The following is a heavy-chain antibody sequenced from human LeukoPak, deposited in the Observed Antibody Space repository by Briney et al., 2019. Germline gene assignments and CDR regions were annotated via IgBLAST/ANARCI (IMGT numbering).Heavy chain of an antibody. CDR1: GFTSDEYG. V-gene: IGHV3-20*04. CDR2: IHWNDGST. Sequence: GGSLRLSCAASGFTSDEYGMSWVRQAPGKGLEWVSGIHWNDGSTSYADSVKGRFTISRDNAKNSLFLQMNSLRAEDTALYYCARRYNWDYAIDYWGQGTLVTVSS. D-gene: IGHD1-7*01. CDR3: ARRYNWDYAIDY. J-gene: IGHJ4*02.